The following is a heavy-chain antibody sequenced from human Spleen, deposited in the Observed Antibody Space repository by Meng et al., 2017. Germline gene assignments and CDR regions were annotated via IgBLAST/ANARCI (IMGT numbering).Heavy chain of an antibody. V-gene: IGHV6-1*01. CDR2: TYYRSKWYH. D-gene: IGHD1-1*01. CDR3: ARGVAETGLDF. Sequence: QVQLQQAGPGLVKPSQTLLLTCDISGDSVSSKRATWNWIGQSPSRGLEWLGRTYYRSKWYHDSEVSVESRITINPDTSKNQFSLQLNSVTPEDTAVYFCARGVAETGLDFWGQGTLVTVSS. J-gene: IGHJ4*02. CDR1: GDSVSSKRAT.